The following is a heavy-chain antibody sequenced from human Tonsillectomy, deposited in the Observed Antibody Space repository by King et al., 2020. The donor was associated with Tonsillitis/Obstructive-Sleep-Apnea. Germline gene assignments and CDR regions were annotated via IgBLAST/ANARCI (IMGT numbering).Heavy chain of an antibody. J-gene: IGHJ6*03. CDR1: GGSFSDYC. V-gene: IGHV4-34*01. CDR2: INHSGST. Sequence: VQLQQWGAGLLKPSETLSLTCAVSGGSFSDYCWSWIRQPPGKGLEWIGEINHSGSTSYNPSLKGRVTISVDTSKNQFSLKLTSVTAADTAMYYCVRGRGHLAGSYYFFHYMDVWGKGTTVTVSS. D-gene: IGHD3-10*01. CDR3: VRGRGHLAGSYYFFHYMDV.